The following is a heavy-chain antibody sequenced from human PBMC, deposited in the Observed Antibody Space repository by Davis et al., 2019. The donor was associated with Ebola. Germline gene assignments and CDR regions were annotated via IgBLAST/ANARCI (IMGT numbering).Heavy chain of an antibody. J-gene: IGHJ3*02. CDR2: IWYDGSNK. V-gene: IGHV3-33*01. Sequence: PGGSLRLFCAASGFTFSSYGMHWARQAPGKGLEWVAVIWYDGSNKYYADSVKGRFTISRDNSKNTLYLQMNSLRAEDTAVYYCARGSSSGWYLGAFDIWGQGTMVTVSS. D-gene: IGHD6-19*01. CDR3: ARGSSSGWYLGAFDI. CDR1: GFTFSSYG.